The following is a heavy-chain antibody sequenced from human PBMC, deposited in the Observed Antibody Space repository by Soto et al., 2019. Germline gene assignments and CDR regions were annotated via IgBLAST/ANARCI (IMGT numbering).Heavy chain of an antibody. Sequence: PSETLSLTCTVSGGSISSGGYYWSWIRQHPGKGLEWIGYIYYSGSTYYNPSLKSRVTISVDTSKNQFSLKLSSVTAADTAVYYCAGPGCSSTSCQQNSYGMDVWGQGTTVTV. D-gene: IGHD2-2*01. J-gene: IGHJ6*02. V-gene: IGHV4-31*03. CDR2: IYYSGST. CDR3: AGPGCSSTSCQQNSYGMDV. CDR1: GGSISSGGYY.